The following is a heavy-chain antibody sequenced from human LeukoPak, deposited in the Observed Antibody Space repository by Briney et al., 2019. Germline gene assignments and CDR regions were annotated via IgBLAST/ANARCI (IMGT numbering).Heavy chain of an antibody. D-gene: IGHD3-16*01. Sequence: SETLSLTCNVSGGSISSYYWSWIRQPPGKGLEWIGYIYYSGSTNYNPSLKSRVTILINTSKNQFSLNLTSVTAADTAVYYCARGMYYYDGCGDYWGQGIQVTVSS. CDR2: IYYSGST. V-gene: IGHV4-59*08. CDR1: GGSISSYY. J-gene: IGHJ4*02. CDR3: ARGMYYYDGCGDY.